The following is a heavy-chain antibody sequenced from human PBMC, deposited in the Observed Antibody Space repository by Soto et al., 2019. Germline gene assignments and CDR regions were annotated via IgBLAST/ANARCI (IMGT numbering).Heavy chain of an antibody. CDR1: GFTFSRYG. D-gene: IGHD2-15*01. CDR3: ARDGYCSGGSCYSVPVFDY. V-gene: IGHV3-33*01. Sequence: QVQLVESGGGVVQPGRSLRLSCAASGFTFSRYGMHWVRQAPGKGLEWVAVIWYDGSNKYYADSVKGRFTISRDNSKNTLYLQTSSLRAEDTAVYYCARDGYCSGGSCYSVPVFDYWGQGTLVTVSS. J-gene: IGHJ4*02. CDR2: IWYDGSNK.